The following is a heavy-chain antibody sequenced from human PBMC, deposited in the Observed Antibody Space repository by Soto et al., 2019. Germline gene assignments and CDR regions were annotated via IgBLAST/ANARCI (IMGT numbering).Heavy chain of an antibody. J-gene: IGHJ4*02. CDR1: GFTFSSYA. CDR2: IPGRGSNT. D-gene: IGHD6-19*01. V-gene: IGHV3-23*01. CDR3: AKDAYRSGWYTDFDY. Sequence: EVQLLESGGGLVQPGGSLRLSCEVSGFTFSSYAMSWVRQAPGKGLEWVSAIPGRGSNTYYADSGKGRFTIYRDNSKNTLYLLMHRLRAEDTAVYYCAKDAYRSGWYTDFDYWGQGTLVSVSS.